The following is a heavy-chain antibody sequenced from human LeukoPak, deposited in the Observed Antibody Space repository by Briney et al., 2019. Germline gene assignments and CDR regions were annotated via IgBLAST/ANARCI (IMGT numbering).Heavy chain of an antibody. CDR3: ARARSGDGFNLDY. J-gene: IGHJ4*02. D-gene: IGHD5-24*01. Sequence: GGSLRLSCAASGFTFSRHGMHWVRQAPGKGLEWLAVISYDGTDKYYADSVKGRITISNDNYKNTLYLQMTSMRAEATADYFFARARSGDGFNLDYWGQGTLVTVSS. CDR2: ISYDGTDK. V-gene: IGHV3-33*01. CDR1: GFTFSRHG.